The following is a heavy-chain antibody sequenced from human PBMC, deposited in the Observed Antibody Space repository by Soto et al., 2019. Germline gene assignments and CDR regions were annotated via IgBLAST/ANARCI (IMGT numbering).Heavy chain of an antibody. CDR1: GGSISSGGYY. CDR3: ARGGLNDYVWGSYRTNLNNWFDP. V-gene: IGHV4-31*03. J-gene: IGHJ5*02. CDR2: IYYSGST. Sequence: QVQLQESGPGLVKPSQTLFLTCTVSGGSISSGGYYWSWIRQHPGKGLEWIGYIYYSGSTYYNPYLKSRVTISVDTSKNQFSLKLSSVTAADTAVYYCARGGLNDYVWGSYRTNLNNWFDPWGQGTLVTVSS. D-gene: IGHD3-16*02.